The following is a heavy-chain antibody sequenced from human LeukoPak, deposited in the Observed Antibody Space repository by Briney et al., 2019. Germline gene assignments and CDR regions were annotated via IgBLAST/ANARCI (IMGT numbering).Heavy chain of an antibody. CDR2: FDPGDGET. CDR3: ARGERGFYGSGSYDY. D-gene: IGHD3-10*01. CDR1: GYTLTELS. J-gene: IGHJ4*02. Sequence: VASVKVSCKVSGYTLTELSMHWVRQAPGKGLEWMGGFDPGDGETIYAQKFQGRVTMTEDTSTDTAYMELSSLRSEDTAVYYCARGERGFYGSGSYDYWGQGTLVTVSS. V-gene: IGHV1-24*01.